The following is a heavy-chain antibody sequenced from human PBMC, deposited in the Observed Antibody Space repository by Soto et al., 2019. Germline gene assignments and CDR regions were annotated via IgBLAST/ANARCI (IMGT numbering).Heavy chain of an antibody. Sequence: ASVKVSCKASGYTFTSYGISWVRQAPGQGLEWMGWISAYNGNTNYAQKLQGRVTMTTDTSTSTAYMELRSLRSDDTAVYYCARAVRGRQYQLLYYYYGMDVWGQGTTVTVSS. J-gene: IGHJ6*02. CDR2: ISAYNGNT. V-gene: IGHV1-18*01. CDR3: ARAVRGRQYQLLYYYYGMDV. D-gene: IGHD2-2*01. CDR1: GYTFTSYG.